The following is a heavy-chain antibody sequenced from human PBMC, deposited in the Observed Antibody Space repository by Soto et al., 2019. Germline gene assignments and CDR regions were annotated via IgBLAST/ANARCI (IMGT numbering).Heavy chain of an antibody. V-gene: IGHV3-23*01. CDR1: GFTFSSYA. CDR2: ISGSGGST. CDR3: AKFDDSSGYQAAFDI. J-gene: IGHJ3*02. D-gene: IGHD3-22*01. Sequence: VGSLRLSCAASGFTFSSYAMSWVRQAPGKGLEWVSAISGSGGSTYYADSVKGRFTISRDNSKNTLYLQMNSLRAEDTAVYYCAKFDDSSGYQAAFDIWGQGTMVTVSS.